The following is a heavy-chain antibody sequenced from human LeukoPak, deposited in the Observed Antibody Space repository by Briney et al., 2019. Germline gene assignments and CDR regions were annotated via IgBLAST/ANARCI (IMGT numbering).Heavy chain of an antibody. CDR3: AVDVIYESD. V-gene: IGHV1-58*01. Sequence: SVKVSCKXSGFTFSNSAVQWVRQARGQRLERIGWIVVGSGNTNYSQKFQERVTITRDMSTSTAYMELSSLRSEDTAIYYCAVDVIYESDWGQGTLVTVSS. J-gene: IGHJ4*02. CDR2: IVVGSGNT. CDR1: GFTFSNSA. D-gene: IGHD2/OR15-2a*01.